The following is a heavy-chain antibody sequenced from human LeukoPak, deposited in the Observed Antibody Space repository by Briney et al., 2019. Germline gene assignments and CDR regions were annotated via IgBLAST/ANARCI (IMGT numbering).Heavy chain of an antibody. CDR1: GGSISSSSYY. CDR3: AREVAGYSSGWFRFDP. CDR2: IYYRGST. D-gene: IGHD6-19*01. V-gene: IGHV4-39*02. J-gene: IGHJ5*02. Sequence: LETLSLTCTVSGGSISSSSYYWGWIRQPPGKGLEWIGTIYYRGSTYYYPSLKSRVTISVDTSKNQFSLKLSSVTAADTAVYYCAREVAGYSSGWFRFDPWGQGTLVTVSS.